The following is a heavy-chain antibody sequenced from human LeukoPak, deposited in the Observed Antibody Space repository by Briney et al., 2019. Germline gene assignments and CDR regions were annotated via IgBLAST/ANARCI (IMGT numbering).Heavy chain of an antibody. Sequence: PGGSLRLSCAVSGLTFSNAWMNWVRQAPGKGLDWVGRIKSTTVDGTPEYAAPVKGRFSISRDDSKNAAYLQMHSLKTEDTAVYYCTTGPGNSGYWGQGTLVTVSS. CDR1: GLTFSNAW. CDR2: IKSTTVDGTP. CDR3: TTGPGNSGY. D-gene: IGHD6-13*01. V-gene: IGHV3-15*01. J-gene: IGHJ4*02.